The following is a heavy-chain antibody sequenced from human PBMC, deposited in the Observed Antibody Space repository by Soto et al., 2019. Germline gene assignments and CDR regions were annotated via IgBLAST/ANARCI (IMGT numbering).Heavy chain of an antibody. V-gene: IGHV1-3*01. D-gene: IGHD1-26*01. CDR2: INGGKGNT. CDR3: ARDDSGYSGSHYIDYFKY. CDR1: GNTFHNYA. J-gene: IGHJ4*02. Sequence: QVQLVQSGAELKKPGASVRVSCKSSGNTFHNYAIHWVRQAPRQRPEWMGWINGGKGNTYYSEHFQGRVTFTSDTSASTVYMELRSLRSEDTAIYYCARDDSGYSGSHYIDYFKYWGQGALVTVSS.